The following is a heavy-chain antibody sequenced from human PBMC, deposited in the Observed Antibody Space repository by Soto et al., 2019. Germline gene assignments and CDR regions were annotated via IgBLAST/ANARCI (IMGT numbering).Heavy chain of an antibody. CDR1: GFTFSDYY. CDR2: ISSSGSTI. CDR3: ARDKRADRGYEKDDY. V-gene: IGHV3-11*01. J-gene: IGHJ4*02. Sequence: PGGSLRLSCAASGFTFSDYYMSWIRQAPGKGLEWVSYISSSGSTIYYADSVKGRFTISRDNAKNSLYLQMNSLRAEDTAVYYWARDKRADRGYEKDDYWGQGTLVTVSS. D-gene: IGHD5-12*01.